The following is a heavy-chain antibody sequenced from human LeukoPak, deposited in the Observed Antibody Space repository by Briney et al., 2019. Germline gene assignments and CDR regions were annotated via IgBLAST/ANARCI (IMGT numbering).Heavy chain of an antibody. D-gene: IGHD3-9*01. CDR3: ASFVRTGYPDY. V-gene: IGHV3-30-3*02. CDR2: ISYDGDDGSNI. J-gene: IGHJ4*02. CDR1: GFTFSSYA. Sequence: GGSLRLSCVASGFTFSSYAMHWVRQAPGKGLEWVTVISYDGDDGSNIYYADSVKGRFTISRDNSKNTLYLQMNSLRPEDTAVYYCASFVRTGYPDYWGQATLVTVSS.